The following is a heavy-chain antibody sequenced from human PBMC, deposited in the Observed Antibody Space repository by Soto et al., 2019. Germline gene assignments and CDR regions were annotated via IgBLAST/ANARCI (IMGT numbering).Heavy chain of an antibody. CDR2: ISGSGNSI. Sequence: QVLLVESGGGLVKPGGSLRLSCAASGFTFSDYYMSWIHQAPGMGLEWVSYISGSGNSIYYADSVKGRFTISRDNAKNSLYLQMNSLRVEDTAVYYCATLSTQFDRWGQGNLVTVSS. CDR3: ATLSTQFDR. J-gene: IGHJ5*02. CDR1: GFTFSDYY. V-gene: IGHV3-11*01. D-gene: IGHD1-1*01.